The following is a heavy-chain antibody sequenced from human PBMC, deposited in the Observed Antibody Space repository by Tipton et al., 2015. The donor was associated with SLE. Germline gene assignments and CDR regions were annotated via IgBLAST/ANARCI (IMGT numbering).Heavy chain of an antibody. J-gene: IGHJ4*02. Sequence: GSLRLSCTASGFTFGHYAMTWVRRAPGKGLEWLSYISSSSSTISYADSVKGRFTISRDNAKNSLYLQMTSLRPEDTAMYHCARGEAAYNNEFDYWGQGTLVTVSS. V-gene: IGHV3-48*01. CDR1: GFTFGHYA. CDR2: ISSSSSTI. CDR3: ARGEAAYNNEFDY. D-gene: IGHD4-11*01.